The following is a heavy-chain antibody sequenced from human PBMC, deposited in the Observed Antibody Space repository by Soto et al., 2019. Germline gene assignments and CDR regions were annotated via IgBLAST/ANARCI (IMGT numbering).Heavy chain of an antibody. D-gene: IGHD2-15*01. J-gene: IGHJ4*01. CDR2: IIPVFATT. CDR3: ARTDLRYCSGGACYKGFDS. Sequence: QVQLVQSGAEVKKPGSSVKVSCKASGGTFSNYILNWVRQAPGQGLEWMGEIIPVFATTNYAQEFQGRVSITADESTSTAYMELSSLRSEDTAVFYCARTDLRYCSGGACYKGFDSWGHGTLVTVSS. CDR1: GGTFSNYI. V-gene: IGHV1-69*01.